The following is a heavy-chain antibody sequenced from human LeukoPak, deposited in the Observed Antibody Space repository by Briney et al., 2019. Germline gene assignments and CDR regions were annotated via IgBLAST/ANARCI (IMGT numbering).Heavy chain of an antibody. CDR1: GYSISSGHY. D-gene: IGHD2-15*01. CDR2: IYHSGST. Sequence: SETLSLTCTVSGYSISSGHYWGWIRQPPGKGLEWLGCIYHSGSTYYAPSLRSRVTISMDPSNNHFSLKLTSVTAADTVVYYCAREQWCTGGTCYFVDYWGQGTLVTVSS. J-gene: IGHJ4*02. CDR3: AREQWCTGGTCYFVDY. V-gene: IGHV4-38-2*02.